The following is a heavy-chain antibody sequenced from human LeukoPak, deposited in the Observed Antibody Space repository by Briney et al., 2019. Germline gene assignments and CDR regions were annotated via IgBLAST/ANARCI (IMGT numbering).Heavy chain of an antibody. CDR1: GFTFSSYA. Sequence: TGGSLRLSCAASGFTFSSYAMSWVRQAPGKGLEWVSAISGSGGSTYYADSVKGRFTISRDNSKNTLYLQMNSLRAEDTAVYYCAKDLAVAGSLYFDYWGQGTLVTVSS. D-gene: IGHD6-19*01. V-gene: IGHV3-23*01. J-gene: IGHJ4*02. CDR2: ISGSGGST. CDR3: AKDLAVAGSLYFDY.